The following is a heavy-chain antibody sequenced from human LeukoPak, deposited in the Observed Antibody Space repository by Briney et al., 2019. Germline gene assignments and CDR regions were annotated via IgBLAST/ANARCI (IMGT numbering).Heavy chain of an antibody. CDR2: INHSGST. CDR3: ARGGRYMSASWYGSVYYYMDV. J-gene: IGHJ6*03. CDR1: GGSFSGYY. Sequence: PSETLSLTCAVYGGSFSGYYWSWIRQPPGKGLEWIGEINHSGSTNYNPSLKSRVTISVDTSKNQFSLKLSSVTAADTAVYFCARGGRYMSASWYGSVYYYMDVWGKGTTVTVSS. V-gene: IGHV4-34*01. D-gene: IGHD6-13*01.